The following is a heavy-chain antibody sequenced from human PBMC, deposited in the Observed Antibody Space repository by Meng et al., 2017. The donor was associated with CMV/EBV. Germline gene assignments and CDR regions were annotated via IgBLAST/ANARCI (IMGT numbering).Heavy chain of an antibody. Sequence: SVKVSCKASGGTFSSYAISWVRQAPGQGLEWMGGIIPIFGTANYAQKFQGRVTITTDESTSTAYMELSSLRSEDTAVYYCARDRGDCSSTSCLDAFDIWGQETMVTVSS. CDR3: ARDRGDCSSTSCLDAFDI. D-gene: IGHD2-2*01. CDR2: IIPIFGTA. V-gene: IGHV1-69*05. CDR1: GGTFSSYA. J-gene: IGHJ3*02.